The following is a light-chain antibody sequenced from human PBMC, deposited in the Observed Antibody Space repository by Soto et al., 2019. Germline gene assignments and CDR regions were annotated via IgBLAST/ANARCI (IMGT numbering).Light chain of an antibody. CDR2: LAS. J-gene: IGKJ1*01. V-gene: IGKV2-28*01. Sequence: DIVMTQSPDSLAVSLGERATINCKSSHNILYSSNSKNYLAWYLQKPGQSPQLLIYLASNRASGVPDRFSGSGSGTDFTLKISRVEPEDVGVYYCMQALQMWTFGQGTKVDI. CDR3: MQALQMWT. CDR1: HNILYSSNSKNY.